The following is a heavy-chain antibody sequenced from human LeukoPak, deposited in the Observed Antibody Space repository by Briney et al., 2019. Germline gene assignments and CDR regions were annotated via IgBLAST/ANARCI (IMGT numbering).Heavy chain of an antibody. CDR1: GFTFSSYG. CDR2: IWYDGSNK. D-gene: IGHD3-22*01. V-gene: IGHV3-33*01. Sequence: GGSLRLSCAASGFTFSSYGMHWVRQAPGKGLEWVAVIWYDGSNKYYADSVKGRFTISRDNSKNTLYLQMNSLRAEDTAVYYCGGTYYYDSSGYYYERTPIDYWGQGTLVTVSS. CDR3: GGTYYYDSSGYYYERTPIDY. J-gene: IGHJ4*02.